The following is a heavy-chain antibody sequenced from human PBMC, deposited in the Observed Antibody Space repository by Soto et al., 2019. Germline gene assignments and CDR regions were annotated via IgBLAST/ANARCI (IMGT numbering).Heavy chain of an antibody. V-gene: IGHV1-3*01. CDR3: ARDSSSWTEYFQH. J-gene: IGHJ1*01. Sequence: EASVKVSCKASGYTFTSYAMHWVRQAPGQRLEWMGWINAGNGNTKYSQKFQGRVTITRDTSASTAYMELRSLRSDDTAVYYCARDSSSWTEYFQHWGQGTLVTVSS. CDR1: GYTFTSYA. CDR2: INAGNGNT. D-gene: IGHD6-13*01.